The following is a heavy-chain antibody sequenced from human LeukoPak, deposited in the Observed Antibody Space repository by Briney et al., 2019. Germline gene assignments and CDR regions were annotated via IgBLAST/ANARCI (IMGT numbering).Heavy chain of an antibody. CDR2: IYQTESA. D-gene: IGHD3-22*01. Sequence: SETLSLTCTVSGYSISSGFYWGWIRLPPGKGLEWIGSIYQTESAHSNPSLKSRVTISVDTSKNQLSLQLTSVTAADTAVYYCARGRIAKIVVVHSFSYGMDVWGQGTTVTVSS. V-gene: IGHV4-38-2*02. CDR3: ARGRIAKIVVVHSFSYGMDV. CDR1: GYSISSGFY. J-gene: IGHJ6*02.